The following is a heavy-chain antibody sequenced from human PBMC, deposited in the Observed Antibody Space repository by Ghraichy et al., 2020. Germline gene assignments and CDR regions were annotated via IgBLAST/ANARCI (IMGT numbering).Heavy chain of an antibody. Sequence: GESLNISCKGSGYSFTSYWIGWVRQMPGKGLEWMGIIYPGDSDTRYSPSFQGQVTISADKSISTAYLQWSSLKASDTAMYYCARPSSPLWSFDAFDIWGQGTMVTVSS. D-gene: IGHD3-10*01. CDR2: IYPGDSDT. CDR1: GYSFTSYW. CDR3: ARPSSPLWSFDAFDI. J-gene: IGHJ3*02. V-gene: IGHV5-51*01.